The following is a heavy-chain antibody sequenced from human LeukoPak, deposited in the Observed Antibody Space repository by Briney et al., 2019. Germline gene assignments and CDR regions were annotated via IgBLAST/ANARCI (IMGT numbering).Heavy chain of an antibody. D-gene: IGHD1-26*01. V-gene: IGHV4-4*02. CDR2: IYHSGST. Sequence: SETLSLTCAVSGGSISSSNWWSWVRQPPGKGLEWIGEIYHSGSTNYNPSLKSRVTISVDKSKNQFSLKLSSVTAADTAVYYCARGGRYSGSASDYWGQGTLVTVSS. CDR3: ARGGRYSGSASDY. J-gene: IGHJ4*02. CDR1: GGSISSSNW.